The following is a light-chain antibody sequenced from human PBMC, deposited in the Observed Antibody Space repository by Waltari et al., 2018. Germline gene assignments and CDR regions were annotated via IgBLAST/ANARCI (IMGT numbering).Light chain of an antibody. CDR3: QQSYGTPRT. Sequence: DIHMSQSPSSLSASVGDRITISCRASQSIRSCLNWYQQRSGKAPKLLIYDASSLQSGVPSRFSGSGSGTDFTLTITSLQPEDFATYYCQQSYGTPRTFGQGTKVVIK. J-gene: IGKJ1*01. V-gene: IGKV1-39*01. CDR1: QSIRSC. CDR2: DAS.